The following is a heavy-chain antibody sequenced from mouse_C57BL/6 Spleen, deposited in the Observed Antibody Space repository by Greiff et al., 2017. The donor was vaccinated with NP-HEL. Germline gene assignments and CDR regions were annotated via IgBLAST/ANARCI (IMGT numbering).Heavy chain of an antibody. CDR2: IYPRSGNT. CDR3: ARVGPISTVVDWYFDV. Sequence: QVHVKQSGAELARPGASVKLSCKASGYTFTSYGISWVKQRTGQGLEWIGEIYPRSGNTYYNEKFKGKATLTADKSSSTAYMELRSLTSEDSAVYFCARVGPISTVVDWYFDVWGTGTTVTVSS. J-gene: IGHJ1*03. D-gene: IGHD1-1*01. CDR1: GYTFTSYG. V-gene: IGHV1-81*01.